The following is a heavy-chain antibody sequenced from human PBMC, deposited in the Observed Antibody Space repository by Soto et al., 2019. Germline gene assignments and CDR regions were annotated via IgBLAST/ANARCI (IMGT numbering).Heavy chain of an antibody. CDR2: IFSNDEK. Sequence: QVTLKESGPVLVKPTETLTLTCTVSGFSLSNARMGVSWIRQPPGKALEGLAHIFSNDEKSYSTSLKSRLTISKTTYQSQVVLTMTNMAPVDTATYYGARLGRGVGARPLDYWGQGTLVTVCS. CDR3: ARLGRGVGARPLDY. J-gene: IGHJ4*02. D-gene: IGHD1-26*01. V-gene: IGHV2-26*01. CDR1: GFSLSNARMG.